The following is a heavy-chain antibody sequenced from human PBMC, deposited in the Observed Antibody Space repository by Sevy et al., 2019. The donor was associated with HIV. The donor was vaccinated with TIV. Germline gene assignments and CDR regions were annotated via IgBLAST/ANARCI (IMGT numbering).Heavy chain of an antibody. D-gene: IGHD3-10*01. J-gene: IGHJ4*02. CDR2: ISYDGSNK. CDR1: GFTFSSYG. V-gene: IGHV3-30*18. CDR3: AKDRSPTYGSGSYYNY. Sequence: GGYLRLSCAASGFTFSSYGMHWVRQAPGKGLERVAVISYDGSNKYYADSVKGRFTISRDNSKNTLYLQMISLRAEDTAVYYCAKDRSPTYGSGSYYNYWGQGTLVPVSS.